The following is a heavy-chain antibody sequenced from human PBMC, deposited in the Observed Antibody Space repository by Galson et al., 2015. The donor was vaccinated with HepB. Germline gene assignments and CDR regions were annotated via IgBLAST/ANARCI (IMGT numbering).Heavy chain of an antibody. V-gene: IGHV3-30-3*01. Sequence: SLRLSCAASGFTFSSYAMHWVRQAPGKGLEWVAVISYDGSNKYYADSVKGRFTISRDNSKNTLYLQMNSLRAEDTAVYYCARWQWLSKLRPYYGMDVWGQGTTVTVSS. J-gene: IGHJ6*02. CDR3: ARWQWLSKLRPYYGMDV. CDR1: GFTFSSYA. D-gene: IGHD6-19*01. CDR2: ISYDGSNK.